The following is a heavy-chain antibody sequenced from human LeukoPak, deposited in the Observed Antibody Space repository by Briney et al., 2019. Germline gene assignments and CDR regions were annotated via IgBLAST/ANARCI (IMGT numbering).Heavy chain of an antibody. V-gene: IGHV4-30-4*01. D-gene: IGHD3-3*01. CDR3: ARGVERIFGVVNWFDP. J-gene: IGHJ5*02. CDR1: GGSIGSDDYY. CDR2: IYYSGST. Sequence: SETLSLTCTVSGGSIGSDDYYWSWLRQPPGKGLEWIGCIYYSGSTYYNPSLKSRVTISVDTSKNQFSLKLNSVTAADTAAYYCARGVERIFGVVNWFDPWGQGTPVTVSS.